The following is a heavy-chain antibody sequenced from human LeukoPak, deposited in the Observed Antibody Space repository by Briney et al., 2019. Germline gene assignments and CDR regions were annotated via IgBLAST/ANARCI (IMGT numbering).Heavy chain of an antibody. D-gene: IGHD6-6*01. V-gene: IGHV4-39*07. CDR2: IYYSGGT. CDR3: ARVSVGSSGYFDY. CDR1: GGSISGSSYY. J-gene: IGHJ4*02. Sequence: SETLSLTCTVSGGSISGSSYYWGWIRQPPGKGLEWLGGIYYSGGTYYNPSLKSRVTISVDKSKNQFSLKLSSVTAADTAVYYCARVSVGSSGYFDYWGQGTLVTVSS.